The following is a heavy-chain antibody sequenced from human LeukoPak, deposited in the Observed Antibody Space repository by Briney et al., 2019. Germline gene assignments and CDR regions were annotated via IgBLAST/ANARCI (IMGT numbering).Heavy chain of an antibody. D-gene: IGHD3-10*01. CDR2: INHSGST. CDR3: ARALSLVRGVFFFQH. Sequence: SETLSLTCAVYGGSFSTYYLNWIRQTPGQGLEWIGEINHSGSTNYNPSLKRRVTISVDTSKNQFSLKLSSVTAADTAVYYCARALSLVRGVFFFQHWGQGTLVTVSS. CDR1: GGSFSTYY. V-gene: IGHV4-34*01. J-gene: IGHJ1*01.